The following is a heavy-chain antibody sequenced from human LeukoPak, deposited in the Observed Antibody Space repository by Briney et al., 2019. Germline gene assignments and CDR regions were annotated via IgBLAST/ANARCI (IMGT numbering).Heavy chain of an antibody. D-gene: IGHD3-22*01. Sequence: PGRSLRLSCVASGFTFSTYGMHWVRQAPGKGLEWVAVIWYDGSNKYYADSVKGRFTISRDNSKNTLYLQMNSLRAEDTAVYYCARGEYYYDSSGYPYYWGQGTLVTVSS. CDR1: GFTFSTYG. CDR2: IWYDGSNK. V-gene: IGHV3-33*01. CDR3: ARGEYYYDSSGYPYY. J-gene: IGHJ4*02.